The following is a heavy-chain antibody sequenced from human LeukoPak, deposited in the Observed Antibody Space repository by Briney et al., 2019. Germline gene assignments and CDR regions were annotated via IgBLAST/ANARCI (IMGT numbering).Heavy chain of an antibody. J-gene: IGHJ4*02. D-gene: IGHD2-2*01. Sequence: GGSLRLSCAASGFTFSSYAMSWVRQAPGKGLEWVSTISDSGSSTYYPDSVKGRFTIPRDNSKNTLYLQMNSLRAEDTAVYYCAKTVYGTTWYGDFWGQGTLVTVSS. CDR2: ISDSGSST. CDR3: AKTVYGTTWYGDF. V-gene: IGHV3-23*01. CDR1: GFTFSSYA.